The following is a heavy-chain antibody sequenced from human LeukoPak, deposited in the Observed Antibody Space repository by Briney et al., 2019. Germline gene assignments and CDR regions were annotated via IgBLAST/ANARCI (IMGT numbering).Heavy chain of an antibody. D-gene: IGHD2-15*01. CDR1: GYSFTSYW. CDR2: IDPSDSYI. CDR3: ACHLYCTGGGCSYFDY. V-gene: IGHV5-10-1*01. Sequence: GASLQISCKGSGYSFTSYWISWVHQLPGKGLELMGRIDPSDSYINYSPSFQGHVSISADKSISTAYLQWSSLKASDTAMYYCACHLYCTGGGCSYFDYWGQGTLVTVSS. J-gene: IGHJ4*02.